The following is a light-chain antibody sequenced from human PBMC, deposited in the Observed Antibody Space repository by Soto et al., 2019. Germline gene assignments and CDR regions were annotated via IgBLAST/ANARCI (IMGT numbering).Light chain of an antibody. CDR1: QSISSY. CDR3: QQLNSCPIT. Sequence: ESKLTLSPWDLSAPVGARVNIIYRASQSISSYFAWYQQKPGKAPKLLIYAASTLQSGVPSRFSGSASGTEFTLTISSLQPDDFATDYCQQLNSCPITFGQGTRLEIK. V-gene: IGKV1-9*01. CDR2: AAS. J-gene: IGKJ5*01.